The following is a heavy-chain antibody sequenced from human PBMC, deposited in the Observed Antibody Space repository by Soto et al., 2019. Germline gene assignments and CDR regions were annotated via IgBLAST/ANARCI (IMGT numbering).Heavy chain of an antibody. CDR3: ARRLTSYYYYYYMDV. CDR1: GGSFSGYY. CDR2: INHSGST. J-gene: IGHJ6*03. Sequence: SETLSLTCAVYGGSFSGYYWSWIRQPPGKGLEWIGEINHSGSTNYNPSLKSRVTISVDTSKNQFSLKLSSVTAADTAVYYCARRLTSYYYYYYMDVWGKGTTVTVSS. V-gene: IGHV4-34*01.